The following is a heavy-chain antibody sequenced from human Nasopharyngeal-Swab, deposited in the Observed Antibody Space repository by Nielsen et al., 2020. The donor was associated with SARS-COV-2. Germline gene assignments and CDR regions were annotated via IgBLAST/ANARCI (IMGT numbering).Heavy chain of an antibody. CDR1: GYTFTSYG. CDR3: ARDSPDPSGVISGLYYYGMDV. V-gene: IGHV1-18*01. CDR2: ISAYNGNT. D-gene: IGHD2-21*01. Sequence: ASVKVSCKASGYTFTSYGISWVRQAPGQGLEWMGWISAYNGNTNYAQKLQGRVTMTTDTSTSTAYMELRSLRSDDTAVYYCARDSPDPSGVISGLYYYGMDVWGQGTTVTVSS. J-gene: IGHJ6*02.